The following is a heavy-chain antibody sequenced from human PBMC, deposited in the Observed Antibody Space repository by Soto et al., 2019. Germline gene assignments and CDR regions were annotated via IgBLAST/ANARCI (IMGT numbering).Heavy chain of an antibody. Sequence: QLQLQESGPGLVKPSETLSLTCTVSGGSISSSSYYWGWIRQPPGKGLEWIGSISYSGGTYYNPSLKSRVTISVHPSKTPSPLKLRPVTAAAPAVYSCARQVRRWFEYFQHWGQGTLVTVSS. J-gene: IGHJ1*01. D-gene: IGHD3-10*01. CDR2: ISYSGGT. CDR1: GGSISSSSYY. V-gene: IGHV4-39*01. CDR3: ARQVRRWFEYFQH.